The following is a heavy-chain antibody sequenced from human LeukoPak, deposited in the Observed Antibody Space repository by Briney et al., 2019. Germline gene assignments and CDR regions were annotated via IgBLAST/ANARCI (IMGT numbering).Heavy chain of an antibody. CDR1: GFTFSTYA. CDR2: IRGGGDT. D-gene: IGHD1-1*01. J-gene: IGHJ4*02. V-gene: IGHV3-23*01. CDR3: AKANWVSNADAVW. Sequence: PGGSLRLSCAASGFTFSTYAMSWVRQSPARGLEWVSSIRGGGDTFYADSVKGRFTLSRDDSRNTVFLQLNNLRVEDTAIYYCAKANWVSNADAVWWGQGTVVTVSS.